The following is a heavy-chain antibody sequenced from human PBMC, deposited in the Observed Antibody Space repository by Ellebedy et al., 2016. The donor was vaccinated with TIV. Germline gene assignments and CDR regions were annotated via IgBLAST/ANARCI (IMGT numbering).Heavy chain of an antibody. CDR2: ISSSSSTV. D-gene: IGHD3-9*01. J-gene: IGHJ4*02. CDR1: GFTFSSYT. Sequence: GGSLRLXXAASGFTFSSYTMNWVRQVPGKGLEWIAYISSSSSTVYYADSVKGRFTISRDNAKNSLYLQMNSLRAEDTALYYCAKDIGYDILSPRAFDYWGQGTLVTVSS. CDR3: AKDIGYDILSPRAFDY. V-gene: IGHV3-48*04.